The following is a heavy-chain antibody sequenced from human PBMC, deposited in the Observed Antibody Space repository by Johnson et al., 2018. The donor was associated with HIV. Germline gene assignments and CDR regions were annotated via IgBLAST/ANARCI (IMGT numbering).Heavy chain of an antibody. Sequence: QVQLVESGGGVVQPGGSLRLSCAASGFTFSSYAIHWVRQAPGKGLAWVAVISYDGSNKYYADSVKGRFTISRDNSKNTLYLQMNRLRPEDTALYYCAREAIAAADSNACDIWGQGTMFTVSS. J-gene: IGHJ3*02. D-gene: IGHD6-13*01. V-gene: IGHV3-30*04. CDR2: ISYDGSNK. CDR1: GFTFSSYA. CDR3: AREAIAAADSNACDI.